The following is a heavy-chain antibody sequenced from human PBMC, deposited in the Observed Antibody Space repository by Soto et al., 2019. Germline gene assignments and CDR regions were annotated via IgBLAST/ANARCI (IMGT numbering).Heavy chain of an antibody. J-gene: IGHJ4*02. CDR3: ARVTYSGYDWIKDDY. CDR2: ISAYNGNT. Sequence: GASVKVSCKASGYTFTSYGISWVRQAPGQGLEWMGWISAYNGNTNYAQKLQGRVTMTTDTSTSTAYMELRSLRSDDTAVYYCARVTYSGYDWIKDDYWGQGTLVPVSS. CDR1: GYTFTSYG. V-gene: IGHV1-18*01. D-gene: IGHD5-12*01.